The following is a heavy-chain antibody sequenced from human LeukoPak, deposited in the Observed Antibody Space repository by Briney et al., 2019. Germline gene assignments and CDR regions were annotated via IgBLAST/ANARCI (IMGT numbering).Heavy chain of an antibody. V-gene: IGHV3-30*02. CDR2: IRFDGTTK. CDR3: AQEIKDRYCSGAQNCLFDS. CDR1: GFTFSSSG. D-gene: IGHD2-15*01. J-gene: IGHJ4*01. Sequence: GGSLRLSCAASGFTFSSSGMHWARQAPGRGLEWVAFIRFDGTTKYYAQSVRGRFTISRDNSKNTLGLQMNSLRAEDTAVYYCAQEIKDRYCSGAQNCLFDSWGHGTLVTVSS.